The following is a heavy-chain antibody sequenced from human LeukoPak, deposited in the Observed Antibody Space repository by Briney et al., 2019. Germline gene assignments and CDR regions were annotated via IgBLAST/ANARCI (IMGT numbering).Heavy chain of an antibody. CDR2: INHSGST. J-gene: IGHJ6*03. CDR3: ARRAPNFQFHYYMDV. Sequence: SETLSLTCAVSGGSIINNYWSWIRQPPGKGLEWIGYINHSGSTNYNPSLKSRVTISVATSKNQFYLKLNSVTAADTAVYYCARRAPNFQFHYYMDVWGKGATVTVSS. V-gene: IGHV4-59*08. D-gene: IGHD2-8*01. CDR1: GGSIINNY.